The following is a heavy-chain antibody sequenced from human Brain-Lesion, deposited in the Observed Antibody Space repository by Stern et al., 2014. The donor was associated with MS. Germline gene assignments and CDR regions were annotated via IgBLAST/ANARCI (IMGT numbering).Heavy chain of an antibody. J-gene: IGHJ3*02. CDR3: ARAYYYDTSGDSDAFNI. Sequence: VQLEESGPGLVKPSQTLSLTCTVSGASISSGTYFWTWIRQPAGKGLEWIGRISTSGSTTYNPSLTSRVTISLDTSKKDFSLKRSSVTAADTAVYYCARAYYYDTSGDSDAFNIWGQGTQVTVSS. D-gene: IGHD3-22*01. CDR2: ISTSGST. CDR1: GASISSGTYF. V-gene: IGHV4-61*02.